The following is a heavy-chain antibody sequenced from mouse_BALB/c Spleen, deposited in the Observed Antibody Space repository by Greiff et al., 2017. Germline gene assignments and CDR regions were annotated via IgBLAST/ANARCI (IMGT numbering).Heavy chain of an antibody. CDR2: ISYSGST. CDR1: GYSITSDYA. V-gene: IGHV3-2*02. J-gene: IGHJ3*01. D-gene: IGHD2-12*01. Sequence: EVKLMESGPGLVKPSQSLSLTCTVTGYSITSDYAWNWIRQFPGNKLEWMGYISYSGSTSYNPSLKSRISITRDTSKNQFFLQLNSVTTEDTATYYCARGGPNIVRFAYWGQGTLVTVSA. CDR3: ARGGPNIVRFAY.